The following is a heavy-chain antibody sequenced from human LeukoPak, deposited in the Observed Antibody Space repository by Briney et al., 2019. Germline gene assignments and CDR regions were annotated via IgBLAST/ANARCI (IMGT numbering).Heavy chain of an antibody. V-gene: IGHV3-30*04. Sequence: PGGSLRLSCAASGFTFSSYAMHWVRQAPGKGLEWVAVISYDGSNKYYADSVKGRFTISRDNSKNTLYLQMNSLRAEDTAVYYCAGDLGGYSYGTGGFDYWGQGTLVTVSS. CDR1: GFTFSSYA. CDR2: ISYDGSNK. J-gene: IGHJ4*02. CDR3: AGDLGGYSYGTGGFDY. D-gene: IGHD5-18*01.